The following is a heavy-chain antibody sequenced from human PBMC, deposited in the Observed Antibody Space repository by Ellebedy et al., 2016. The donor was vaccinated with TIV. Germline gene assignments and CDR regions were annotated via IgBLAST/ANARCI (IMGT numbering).Heavy chain of an antibody. CDR1: EFTFRSYA. D-gene: IGHD4-11*01. Sequence: GESLKISXAASEFTFRSYAMHWVRQAPGKGLEWVSSIGDATFYADSVKGRFTISRDNSKNMLYLQMNGLRAEDTALYYCARDVSYSSYDYWGQGTLVTVSS. CDR2: IGDAT. J-gene: IGHJ4*02. V-gene: IGHV3-23*01. CDR3: ARDVSYSSYDY.